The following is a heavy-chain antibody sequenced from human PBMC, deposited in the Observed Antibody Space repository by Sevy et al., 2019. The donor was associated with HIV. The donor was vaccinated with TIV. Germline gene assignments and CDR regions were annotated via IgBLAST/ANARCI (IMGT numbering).Heavy chain of an antibody. CDR1: GFIFSTYG. Sequence: GGSLRLSCAASGFIFSTYGIHWVRQAPGKGLEWVAVISYDGSEKYYADSVRGRFTISRDNSKNTLYLQMNSLRVEDTAIYYCAKMQGGSYNYYGMDVCGQGTTVTVSS. D-gene: IGHD1-26*01. CDR2: ISYDGSEK. V-gene: IGHV3-30*18. CDR3: AKMQGGSYNYYGMDV. J-gene: IGHJ6*02.